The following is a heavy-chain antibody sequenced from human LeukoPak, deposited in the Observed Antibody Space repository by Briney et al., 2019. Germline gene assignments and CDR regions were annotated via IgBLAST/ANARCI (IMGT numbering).Heavy chain of an antibody. CDR2: INPNSGGT. CDR3: ARKLGGYDHYFDY. D-gene: IGHD5-12*01. J-gene: IGHJ4*02. CDR1: GYTFTGYY. V-gene: IGHV1-2*06. Sequence: ASVKVSCKASGYTFTGYYMHWVRQAPGQGLEWMGRINPNSGGTNYAQKFQGRVTMTRDTSISTAYMELSRLRSDDTAVYYCARKLGGYDHYFDYWGQGTLVTVSS.